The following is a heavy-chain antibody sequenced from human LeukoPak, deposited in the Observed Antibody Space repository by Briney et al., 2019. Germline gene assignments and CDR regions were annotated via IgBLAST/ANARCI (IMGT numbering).Heavy chain of an antibody. Sequence: GGSLRPSCAASGFTFTTYGMHWVRQAPGKGLVWVSRIMSDGRSTYADSVKGRFTISRDTAKNTLYLQMNSLRAEDTAVYYCARGYGSDYYFDYWGQGTLVTVSS. D-gene: IGHD3-10*01. CDR1: GFTFTTYG. CDR3: ARGYGSDYYFDY. V-gene: IGHV3-74*01. J-gene: IGHJ4*02. CDR2: IMSDGRST.